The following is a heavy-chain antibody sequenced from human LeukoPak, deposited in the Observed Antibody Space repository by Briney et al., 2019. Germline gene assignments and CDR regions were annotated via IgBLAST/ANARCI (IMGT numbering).Heavy chain of an antibody. CDR1: GYTFTSYG. V-gene: IGHV1-18*01. CDR3: ARAPPGTMIVVVPMDAFDI. CDR2: ISAYNGNT. Sequence: ASVKVSCKASGYTFTSYGISWVRQAPGQGLEWMGWISAYNGNTNYAQKLQGRVTMTTDTSTSTAYMELRSLRSDDTAVHYCARAPPGTMIVVVPMDAFDIWSQGTMVTVSS. D-gene: IGHD3-22*01. J-gene: IGHJ3*02.